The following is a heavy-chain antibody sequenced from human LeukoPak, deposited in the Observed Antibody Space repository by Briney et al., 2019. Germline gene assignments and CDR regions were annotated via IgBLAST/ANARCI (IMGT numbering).Heavy chain of an antibody. CDR2: IYSGGNT. CDR3: ARGRYDSSAQLNGFDY. CDR1: GFTVSSNY. D-gene: IGHD3-22*01. Sequence: GGSLRLSCAASGFTVSSNYMSWVRQAPGKGLEWVSVIYSGGNTYYADSVKGRFTISRDNSKNTLYLQMNSLRAEDTAVYYCARGRYDSSAQLNGFDYWGQGTLVTVSS. J-gene: IGHJ4*02. V-gene: IGHV3-53*01.